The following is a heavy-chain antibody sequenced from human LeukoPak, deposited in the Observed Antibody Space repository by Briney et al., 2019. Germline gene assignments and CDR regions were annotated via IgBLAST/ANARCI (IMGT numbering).Heavy chain of an antibody. V-gene: IGHV5-51*01. CDR3: AGAYSSGLYYMDV. CDR1: GYSFTTFW. CDR2: IYPGDSDT. J-gene: IGHJ6*03. Sequence: GESLKISCKGSGYSFTTFWIGWVRQMPGKGLEWMGIIYPGDSDTRYSPSFQGQVTISADKSISTAYLQWSSLKASDTAMYYCAGAYSSGLYYMDVWGKGTTVTVSS. D-gene: IGHD6-19*01.